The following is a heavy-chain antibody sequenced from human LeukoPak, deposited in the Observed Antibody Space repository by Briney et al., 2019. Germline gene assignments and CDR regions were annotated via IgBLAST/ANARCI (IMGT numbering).Heavy chain of an antibody. Sequence: GGSLRLSCAASGFAFSSYAMSWVRQAPGKGLEWVSAISGSGGSTYYADSVKGRFTISRDNSKNTLYLQMNSLRAEDTAVYYCAKSITMVRGVIPFDYWGQGTLVTVSS. D-gene: IGHD3-10*01. V-gene: IGHV3-23*01. CDR1: GFAFSSYA. J-gene: IGHJ4*02. CDR3: AKSITMVRGVIPFDY. CDR2: ISGSGGST.